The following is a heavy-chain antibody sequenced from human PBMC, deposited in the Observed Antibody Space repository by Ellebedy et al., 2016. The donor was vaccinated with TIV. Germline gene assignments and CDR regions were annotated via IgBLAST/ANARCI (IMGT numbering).Heavy chain of an antibody. V-gene: IGHV3-74*01. CDR1: GFTFSSYW. CDR2: INNDGSST. D-gene: IGHD1-26*01. J-gene: IGHJ4*02. Sequence: GGSLRLXCAASGFTFSSYWMHWVRQAPGKGLVLVSRINNDGSSTNYADSVKGRFTISRDNAKNTLYLQMHSLRAEDTAVYYCARGGAGFDSMNRELSFDSWGQGTLVTVSS. CDR3: ARGGAGFDSMNRELSFDS.